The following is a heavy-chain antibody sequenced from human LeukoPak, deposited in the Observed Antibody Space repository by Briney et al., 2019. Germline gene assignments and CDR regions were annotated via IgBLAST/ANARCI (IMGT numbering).Heavy chain of an antibody. CDR2: ISYDGSNK. Sequence: GGSLRLSCAASGFTFSSYAMHWVRQAPGKGLEWVAVISYDGSNKYYADSVKGRFTISRDNSKNTLYLQMNSLRAEDTAVYYCARAQQLDYYYYGMDVWGQGTTVTVSS. CDR3: ARAQQLDYYYYGMDV. V-gene: IGHV3-30-3*01. J-gene: IGHJ6*02. D-gene: IGHD6-6*01. CDR1: GFTFSSYA.